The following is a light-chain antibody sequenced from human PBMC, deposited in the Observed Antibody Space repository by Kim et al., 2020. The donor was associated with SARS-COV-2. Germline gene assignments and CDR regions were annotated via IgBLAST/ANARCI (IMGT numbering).Light chain of an antibody. J-gene: IGKJ4*01. CDR1: QIISNW. Sequence: SASVEGGVTITCRPSQIISNWLAWYQQKPRKAPMLLIYTTSTLESGVPSRCSGSGSETEFTLTISTLQPDDFATYCCQQYNSYSTFGGGTKVDIK. CDR2: TTS. CDR3: QQYNSYST. V-gene: IGKV1-5*03.